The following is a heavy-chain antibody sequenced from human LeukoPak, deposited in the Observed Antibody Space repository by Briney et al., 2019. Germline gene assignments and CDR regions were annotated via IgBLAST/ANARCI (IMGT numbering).Heavy chain of an antibody. V-gene: IGHV3-43*01. Sequence: PGGSLRLSCAASGFTFDDYTMHWVRQAPGKGLEWISLISWDGGSTYYADSVKGRFTISRDNSKNSLYLQMNSLRTEDTALYYCAKDSGIAVAGAFDYWGQGTLVTVSS. J-gene: IGHJ4*02. D-gene: IGHD6-19*01. CDR1: GFTFDDYT. CDR3: AKDSGIAVAGAFDY. CDR2: ISWDGGST.